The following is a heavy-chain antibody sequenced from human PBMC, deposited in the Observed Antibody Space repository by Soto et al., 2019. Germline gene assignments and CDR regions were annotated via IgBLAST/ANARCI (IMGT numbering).Heavy chain of an antibody. Sequence: SETLSLTCTVSGVSITTTSYYWGWIRQPPGKGLEWIGSVYFSGTTYYNPSLESRVTISVDTSKNHFSLRLSSVTAADTAIYYCARHGSYWGQGTLVTVSS. CDR2: VYFSGTT. V-gene: IGHV4-39*01. CDR1: GVSITTTSYY. CDR3: ARHGSY. J-gene: IGHJ4*02.